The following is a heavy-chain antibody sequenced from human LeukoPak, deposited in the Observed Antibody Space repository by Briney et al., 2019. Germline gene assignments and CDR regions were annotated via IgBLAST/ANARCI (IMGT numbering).Heavy chain of an antibody. D-gene: IGHD6-13*01. CDR3: AKDQQLVPTLFDY. CDR2: ISGSGGST. J-gene: IGHJ4*02. CDR1: GFTFSSYA. Sequence: GGSLRLSCAASGFTFSSYAMSWVRQAPGKGLEWVSAISGSGGSTYYVDSVKGRFTISRDNSKNTLYLQMNSLRAEDTAVYYCAKDQQLVPTLFDYWGQGTLVTVSS. V-gene: IGHV3-23*01.